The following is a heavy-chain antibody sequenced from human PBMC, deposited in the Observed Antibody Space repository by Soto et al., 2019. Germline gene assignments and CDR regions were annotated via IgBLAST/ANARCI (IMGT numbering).Heavy chain of an antibody. CDR2: ISGSGGST. D-gene: IGHD6-6*01. CDR3: VTLRSIAVRSPFAY. J-gene: IGHJ4*02. CDR1: GFTFSSYA. Sequence: GGSLRLSCAASGFTFSSYAMSWVRQAPGKGLEWVSAISGSGGSTYYADSVKGRFTISRDNSKTTLYLQRNSLRAEDTAVYYCVTLRSIAVRSPFAYWGQGTLVTVSS. V-gene: IGHV3-23*01.